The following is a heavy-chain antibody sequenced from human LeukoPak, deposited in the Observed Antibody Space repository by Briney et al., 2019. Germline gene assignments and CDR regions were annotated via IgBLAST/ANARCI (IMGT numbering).Heavy chain of an antibody. Sequence: GGSLRLSCAASGFTFSSYAMNWVRQAPGKGLEWVSSISNSGNSIYYGDPVKGRFTISRDNAKNSLYLQMNSLRAEDTAVYYCAKDRLPGTDLYGLDVWGQGTTVTVSS. D-gene: IGHD1-7*01. J-gene: IGHJ6*02. CDR2: ISNSGNSI. CDR3: AKDRLPGTDLYGLDV. CDR1: GFTFSSYA. V-gene: IGHV3-21*04.